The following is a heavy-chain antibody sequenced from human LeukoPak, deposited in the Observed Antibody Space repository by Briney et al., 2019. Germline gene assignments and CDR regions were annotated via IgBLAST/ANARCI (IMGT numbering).Heavy chain of an antibody. V-gene: IGHV3-23*01. J-gene: IGHJ5*02. CDR1: GFTFSSYA. D-gene: IGHD3-10*01. Sequence: GGSLRLSCAASGFTFSSYAMSWVRQAPGKGLEWVSAISGSGGSTYYADSAKGRFTISRDNSKNTLYLQMNSLRAEDTAVYYCAKDREGGSRLRGWFDPWGQGTLVTVSS. CDR2: ISGSGGST. CDR3: AKDREGGSRLRGWFDP.